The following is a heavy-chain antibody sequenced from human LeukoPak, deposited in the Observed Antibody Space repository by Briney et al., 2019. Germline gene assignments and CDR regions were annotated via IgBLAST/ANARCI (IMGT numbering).Heavy chain of an antibody. CDR1: GFTFSSYA. V-gene: IGHV3-23*01. CDR2: ISGSGGST. J-gene: IGHJ4*02. CDR3: AKYPYDFWSGYYWAY. Sequence: GGSLRLSCAAPGFTFSSYAMSWVRQAPGKGLEWVSAISGSGGSTYYADSVKGRFTISRDNSKNTLYLQMNSLRAEDTAVYYCAKYPYDFWSGYYWAYWGQGTLVTVSS. D-gene: IGHD3-3*01.